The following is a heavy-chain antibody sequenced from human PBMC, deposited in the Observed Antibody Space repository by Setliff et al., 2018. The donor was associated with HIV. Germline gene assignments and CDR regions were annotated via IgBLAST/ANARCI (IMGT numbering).Heavy chain of an antibody. CDR3: ARGFGDLVS. D-gene: IGHD4-17*01. Sequence: SLRLSCAASGFTFRTTWMNWVRQAPGKGLEWVANIVGDGSEMNYVDSVKGRFTISRDNAKNSLFLQMDSLKAEDTAVYYCARGFGDLVSWGQGTLVTVSS. CDR1: GFTFRTTW. CDR2: IVGDGSEM. J-gene: IGHJ4*02. V-gene: IGHV3-7*01.